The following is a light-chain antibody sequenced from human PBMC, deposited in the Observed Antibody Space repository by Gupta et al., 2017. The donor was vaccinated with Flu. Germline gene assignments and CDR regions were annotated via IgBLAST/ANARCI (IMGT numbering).Light chain of an antibody. Sequence: ERATLSSRASQSVSSTYLAWYQQKPGQAPRLLIYGASSRATGIPDRFSGSGSGTDFTLTISRLGPEDFAVYYCQQYGSSSWTFGQGTKVEIK. CDR1: QSVSSTY. J-gene: IGKJ1*01. CDR3: QQYGSSSWT. CDR2: GAS. V-gene: IGKV3-20*01.